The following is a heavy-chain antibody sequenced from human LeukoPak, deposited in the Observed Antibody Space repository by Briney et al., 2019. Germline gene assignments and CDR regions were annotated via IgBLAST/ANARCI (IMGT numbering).Heavy chain of an antibody. CDR3: ARDQYYDSKGWFDP. D-gene: IGHD3-22*01. CDR2: INTYISNT. CDR1: GYTFNSYG. V-gene: IGHV1-18*01. Sequence: ASVKVSCKASGYTFNSYGITWVRQAPGQGLEWMGWINTYISNTNYAQKIQGRVTMTTDTSTSTVYMELRSLRSDDTAMYYCARDQYYDSKGWFDPWGQGTLVTVSS. J-gene: IGHJ5*02.